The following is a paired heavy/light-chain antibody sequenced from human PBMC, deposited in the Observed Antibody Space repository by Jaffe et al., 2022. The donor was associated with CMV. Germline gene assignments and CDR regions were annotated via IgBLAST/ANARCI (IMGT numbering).Light chain of an antibody. CDR2: GTS. CDR3: QEYNNWPPWT. J-gene: IGKJ1*01. CDR1: QSVGSN. Sequence: EIVMTQSPATLSVSPGERATVSCRASQSVGSNLAWYQQKPGQAPRLLIYGTSTRATGIAARFSGSGSGTDFTLTISSLQSEDVAVYYCQEYNNWPPWTFGQGTKVEI. V-gene: IGKV3-15*01.
Heavy chain of an antibody. CDR1: GFTFSTYS. CDR3: VKDILKVAGKYFQH. J-gene: IGHJ1*01. D-gene: IGHD6-19*01. CDR2: ISSNGDST. Sequence: EVQLVESGGGLVQPGGSLRLSCSASGFTFSTYSMHWVRQAPGKGLEYVSAISSNGDSTYYADSVKGRCTISRDNSKNTLYLQMSSLRAEDTAVYYCVKDILKVAGKYFQHWGQGTLVTVSS. V-gene: IGHV3-64D*06.